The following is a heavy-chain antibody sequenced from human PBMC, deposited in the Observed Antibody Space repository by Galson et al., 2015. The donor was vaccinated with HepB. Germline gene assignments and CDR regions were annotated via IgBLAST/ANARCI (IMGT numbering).Heavy chain of an antibody. Sequence: SLRLSCAASGFTFGSYGMHWVRQAPGKGLEWVAGIWKDGSNKYYADSGKGRFTISRDNSKNTLFLQMNSLRADDTAVYYCAREAHIAVAAFDSWGQGTLVTVSS. CDR1: GFTFGSYG. D-gene: IGHD2-21*01. V-gene: IGHV3-33*01. CDR3: AREAHIAVAAFDS. CDR2: IWKDGSNK. J-gene: IGHJ4*02.